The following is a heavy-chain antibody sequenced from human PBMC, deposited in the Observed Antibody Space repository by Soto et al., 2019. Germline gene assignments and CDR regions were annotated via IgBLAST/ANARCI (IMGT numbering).Heavy chain of an antibody. CDR2: IHYSGST. D-gene: IGHD3-16*02. J-gene: IGHJ4*02. CDR3: ARCRSVGELALEFDY. V-gene: IGHV4-59*01. Sequence: SETLSLTCTVSNGSISYYYWSWIRQPPGKGLEWIGYIHYSGSTKFNPALKSRVTISVDTSKNQFSLRLSSVTTADTAVYYCARCRSVGELALEFDYWGQGTLVTVSS. CDR1: NGSISYYY.